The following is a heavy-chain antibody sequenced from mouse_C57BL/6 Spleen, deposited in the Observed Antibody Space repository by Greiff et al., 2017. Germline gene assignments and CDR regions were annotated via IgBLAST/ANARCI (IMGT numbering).Heavy chain of an antibody. D-gene: IGHD2-3*01. J-gene: IGHJ2*01. CDR3: ARGGDGHYYFDY. V-gene: IGHV1-20*01. CDR1: GYSFTGYF. Sequence: EVKLMESGPELVKPGDSVKISCKASGYSFTGYFMNWVMQSHGKSLEWIGRINPYNGDTFYNQKFKGKATLTVDKSSSTAHMELRSLTSEDSAVYYCARGGDGHYYFDYWGQGTTLTVSS. CDR2: INPYNGDT.